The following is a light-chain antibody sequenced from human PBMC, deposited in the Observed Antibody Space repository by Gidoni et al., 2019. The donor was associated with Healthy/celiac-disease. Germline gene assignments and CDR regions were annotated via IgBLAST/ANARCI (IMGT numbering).Light chain of an antibody. CDR2: LGS. Sequence: DIVMTQSPLSLPVTPGEPASISCRSSQSLLHSNGYNYLDWYLQKQGQSPQLLIDLGSNRASGVPDRFSSSGSGTDFTLKISRVEAEDVGVYYCMQALQTPPMCSFGQGTKLEIK. V-gene: IGKV2-28*01. CDR3: MQALQTPPMCS. CDR1: QSLLHSNGYNY. J-gene: IGKJ2*04.